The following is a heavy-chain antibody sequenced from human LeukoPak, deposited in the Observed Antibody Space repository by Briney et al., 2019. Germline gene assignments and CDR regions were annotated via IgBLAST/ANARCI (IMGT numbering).Heavy chain of an antibody. J-gene: IGHJ4*02. CDR2: ISYDGSNK. D-gene: IGHD2-15*01. Sequence: GGSLRLSCAASGFTFSSYWMHWVRQAPGKGLEWVAVISYDGSNKYYADSVKGRFTISRDNSKNTLYLQMNSLRAEDTAVYYCAKDASCSGGSCYPDYWGQGTLVTVSS. CDR1: GFTFSSYW. CDR3: AKDASCSGGSCYPDY. V-gene: IGHV3-30*18.